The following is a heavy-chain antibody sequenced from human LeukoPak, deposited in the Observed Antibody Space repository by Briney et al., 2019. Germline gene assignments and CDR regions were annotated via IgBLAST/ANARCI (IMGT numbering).Heavy chain of an antibody. CDR2: IYHSGST. V-gene: IGHV4-38-2*02. Sequence: KSSETLSLTCTVSGYSISSGYYWGWIRQPPGKGLEWIGSIYHSGSTHYNPSLKSRVTISVDTSKNQFSLKLSSVTAADTAVYYCARRGLRFLTWGYWGQGTLVTVSS. CDR1: GYSISSGYY. D-gene: IGHD3-3*01. J-gene: IGHJ4*02. CDR3: ARRGLRFLTWGY.